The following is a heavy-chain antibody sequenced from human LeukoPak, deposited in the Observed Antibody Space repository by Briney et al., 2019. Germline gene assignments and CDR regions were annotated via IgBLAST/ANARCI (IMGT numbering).Heavy chain of an antibody. D-gene: IGHD3-9*01. CDR2: FDPEDGET. CDR1: GYTLTELS. CDR3: ATDLPRDILTGYYNPINDY. J-gene: IGHJ4*02. Sequence: ASVKVSCKVSGYTLTELSMHWVRQAPGKGLEWMGGFDPEDGETIYAQKFQGRVTMTEDTSTDTAYMELSSLRSEDTAVYYCATDLPRDILTGYYNPINDYWGQGTLVTISS. V-gene: IGHV1-24*01.